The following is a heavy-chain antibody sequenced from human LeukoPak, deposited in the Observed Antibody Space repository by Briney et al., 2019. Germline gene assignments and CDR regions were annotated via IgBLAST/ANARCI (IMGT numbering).Heavy chain of an antibody. CDR2: IKQDASEK. CDR1: GITLSSYW. J-gene: IGHJ3*02. Sequence: GGSLRLSCAGSGITLSSYWMSWVRQAPGKGLEWVGNIKQDASEKYFVDSLRGRFTISRDNAKNSLFLQMNSLRADDTAVYYCVRDHGAFDMWGHGTMVTVYS. CDR3: VRDHGAFDM. V-gene: IGHV3-7*05.